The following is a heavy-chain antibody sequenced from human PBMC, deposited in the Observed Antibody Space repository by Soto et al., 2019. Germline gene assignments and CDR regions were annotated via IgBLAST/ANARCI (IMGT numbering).Heavy chain of an antibody. CDR3: VRAETHGGGACYLMGYFAY. V-gene: IGHV1-69*05. Sequence: QVRLVQSGAEVKEPGSSVKVSCRASGGSFISYAVGWVRQAPGQGLEWLGGVVPVFGTPNYAQKFQGRATXTXDXXTSPAYLELSSLRSADPAVYYCVRAETHGGGACYLMGYFAYWGHGTLVTVSS. CDR2: VVPVFGTP. D-gene: IGHD2-21*01. J-gene: IGHJ4*01. CDR1: GGSFISYA.